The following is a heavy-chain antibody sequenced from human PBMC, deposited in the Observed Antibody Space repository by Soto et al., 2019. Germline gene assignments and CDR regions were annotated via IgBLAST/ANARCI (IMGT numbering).Heavy chain of an antibody. CDR2: IYYSGST. V-gene: IGHV4-30-4*01. Sequence: SETLSLTCTVSGGSISSGDYYWSWIRQPPGKGLEWIGYIYYSGSTYYNPSLKSRVTISVDTSKNQFSLKLSSVTAADTAVYYCARGDIGATRIYSYSYDGMYVWGQGTTVTVSS. J-gene: IGHJ6*02. D-gene: IGHD5-12*01. CDR1: GGSISSGDYY. CDR3: ARGDIGATRIYSYSYDGMYV.